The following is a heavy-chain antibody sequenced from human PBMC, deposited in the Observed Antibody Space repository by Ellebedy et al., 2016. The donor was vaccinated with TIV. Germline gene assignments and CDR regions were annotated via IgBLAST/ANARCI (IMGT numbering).Heavy chain of an antibody. V-gene: IGHV3-7*03. Sequence: GESLKISCAASGFTFNSYWMSWVRQAPGKGLAWVANINQDGSKNYYVDSVKGRFTISRDNAKNSLYLQMNSLRVEDTAVYHCARDGAYGDYSPGYYGMDVWGQGTTVTVSS. CDR1: GFTFNSYW. D-gene: IGHD3-22*01. J-gene: IGHJ6*02. CDR3: ARDGAYGDYSPGYYGMDV. CDR2: INQDGSKN.